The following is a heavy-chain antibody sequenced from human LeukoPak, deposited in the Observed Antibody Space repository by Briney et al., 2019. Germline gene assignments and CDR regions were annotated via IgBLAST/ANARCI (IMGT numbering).Heavy chain of an antibody. D-gene: IGHD6-6*01. CDR1: GFTFGSYS. CDR3: ANWIGSSSRDY. Sequence: GGSLRLSCAASGFTFGSYSMNWVRQAPGKGLEWVSGINSNGDEIYYADSVRGRFTISRDNSNNALYLQMDSLRAEDTAVYYCANWIGSSSRDYWGQGTLVTVSS. J-gene: IGHJ4*02. CDR2: INSNGDEI. V-gene: IGHV3-23*01.